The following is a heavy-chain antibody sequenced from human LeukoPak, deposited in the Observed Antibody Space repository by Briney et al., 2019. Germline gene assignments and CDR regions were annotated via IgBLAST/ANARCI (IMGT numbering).Heavy chain of an antibody. D-gene: IGHD3-10*01. J-gene: IGHJ6*02. CDR3: ARDQTTMVRGAIPLSFDV. V-gene: IGHV3-48*02. CDR1: GFTFSSYS. CDR2: ISSSSSTI. Sequence: GGPLRHSCAASGFTFSSYSMNWVRQAPGKGLEWVSYISSSSSTIYYADSVKGRFTISRDNAKNSLYLQMNSLRDEDTAVYYCARDQTTMVRGAIPLSFDVWGQGTTVTVSS.